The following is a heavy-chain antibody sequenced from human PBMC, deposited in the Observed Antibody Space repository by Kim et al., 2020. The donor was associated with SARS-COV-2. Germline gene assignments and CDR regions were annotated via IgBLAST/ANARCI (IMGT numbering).Heavy chain of an antibody. CDR2: ISSSSSYI. D-gene: IGHD3-10*01. CDR3: ARVGGSGSYLYFDY. J-gene: IGHJ4*02. Sequence: GGSLRLSCAASGFTFSSYSMNWVRQAPGKGLEWVSSISSSSSYIYYADSVKGRFTISRDNAKNSLYLQMNSLRAEDTAVYYCARVGGSGSYLYFDYWGQGTLVTVSS. V-gene: IGHV3-21*01. CDR1: GFTFSSYS.